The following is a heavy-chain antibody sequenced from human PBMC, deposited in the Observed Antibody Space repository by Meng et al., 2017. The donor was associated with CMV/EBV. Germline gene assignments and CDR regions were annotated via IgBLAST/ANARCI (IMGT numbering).Heavy chain of an antibody. D-gene: IGHD3-3*01. J-gene: IGHJ3*01. CDR3: ERDRYYDFWSGYHQGDAFDV. V-gene: IGHV3-48*03. CDR1: GFTFSNYE. Sequence: GESLKISCAASGFTFSNYEMNWVRQAPGKGLEWVSYISSSGDVIYYADSVKGRFTISRDNAKNSLYLQMNSLRAEDTAVYYCERDRYYDFWSGYHQGDAFDVWGQGTLVTVSS. CDR2: ISSSGDVI.